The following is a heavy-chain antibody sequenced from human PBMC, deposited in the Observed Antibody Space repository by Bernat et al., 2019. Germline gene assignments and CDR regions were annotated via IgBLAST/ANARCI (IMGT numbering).Heavy chain of an antibody. CDR3: ATWRGSGNYYDY. CDR1: GVTFRNYG. Sequence: HVQLVESGGGVVQSGKSLRLSCAVSGVTFRNYGMHWVRQAPGKGLEWVAVIWYDGSQKYDADSVKDRFTISRDNSKNAQYLQMNSLRVEDTAMYHCATWRGSGNYYDYWGQGTLVTVSS. D-gene: IGHD3-10*01. CDR2: IWYDGSQK. J-gene: IGHJ4*02. V-gene: IGHV3-33*01.